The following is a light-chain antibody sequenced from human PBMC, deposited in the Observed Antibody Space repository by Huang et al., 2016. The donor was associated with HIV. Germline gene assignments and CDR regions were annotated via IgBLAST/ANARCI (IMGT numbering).Light chain of an antibody. CDR1: QSVGDY. V-gene: IGKV3-11*01. Sequence: IVLTQSPPTLSIYPGERVTLSCRASQSVGDYFAWYQQKPGQAPRLLIYDASQRASGVSARFSGSGSGTEFILTISSLEPEDYAVYYCQQRSKWLSFGGGTKVEIK. CDR2: DAS. J-gene: IGKJ4*01. CDR3: QQRSKWLS.